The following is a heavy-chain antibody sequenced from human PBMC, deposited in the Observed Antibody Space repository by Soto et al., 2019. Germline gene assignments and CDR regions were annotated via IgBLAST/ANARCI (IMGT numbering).Heavy chain of an antibody. CDR3: ARVIPVLRVLEWFSGKDWFDP. V-gene: IGHV1-18*01. J-gene: IGHJ5*02. Sequence: ASVKVSCNASGYTFTSYGISWVRQAPGQGLEWMGWISAYNGNTNYAQKLQGRVTMTTDTSTSTAYMELRSLRSDDTAVYYCARVIPVLRVLEWFSGKDWFDPWGQGTLVTVSS. CDR2: ISAYNGNT. D-gene: IGHD3-3*01. CDR1: GYTFTSYG.